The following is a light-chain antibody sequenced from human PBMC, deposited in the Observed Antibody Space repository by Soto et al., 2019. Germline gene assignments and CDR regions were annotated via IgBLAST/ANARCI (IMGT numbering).Light chain of an antibody. CDR1: SSDVGGYNY. Sequence: QSVLTQPASVSGSPGQSITISCTGTSSDVGGYNYVSWYQQHPGKAPKLMIYDVSNRLSGVSNRFSGSKSGNTASLTISGLQAEDEADYYCSSYTSSLWVFGGGTKLTVL. CDR2: DVS. CDR3: SSYTSSLWV. J-gene: IGLJ3*02. V-gene: IGLV2-14*01.